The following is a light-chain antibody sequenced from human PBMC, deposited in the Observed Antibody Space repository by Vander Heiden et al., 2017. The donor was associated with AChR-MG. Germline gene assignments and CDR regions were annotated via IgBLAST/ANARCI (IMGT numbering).Light chain of an antibody. Sequence: QSALTQPASVSGSPGQSPTISCTGTSSDVGGYNFVSWYQHHPGKAPKLIIFDVSKRPSGVSNRFSGSKSANTASLTISGLQADDEADYYCTSYTTSGTLRVFGGGTKLTVL. CDR3: TSYTTSGTLRV. CDR1: SSDVGGYNF. CDR2: DVS. J-gene: IGLJ3*02. V-gene: IGLV2-14*03.